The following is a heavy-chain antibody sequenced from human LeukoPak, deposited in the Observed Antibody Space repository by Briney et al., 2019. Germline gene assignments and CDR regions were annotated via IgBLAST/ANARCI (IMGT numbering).Heavy chain of an antibody. CDR3: ARDQGGRLFGVVPRHAFDI. CDR1: GYTFTSYG. V-gene: IGHV1-18*04. Sequence: ASVKVSCKASGYTFTSYGISWVRQAPGQGLEWMGWISAYNGNTNYAQKLQGRVTVTTDTSTSTAYMELRSLRSDDTAVYYCARDQGGRLFGVVPRHAFDIWGQGTMVTVSS. CDR2: ISAYNGNT. J-gene: IGHJ3*02. D-gene: IGHD3-3*01.